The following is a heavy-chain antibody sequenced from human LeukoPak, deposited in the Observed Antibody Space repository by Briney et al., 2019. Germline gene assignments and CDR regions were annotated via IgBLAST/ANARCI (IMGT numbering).Heavy chain of an antibody. CDR3: AKPLRYFDWPDHLDY. Sequence: TGGSLRLSCAASEFTFSSYAMSWVRQAPGKGLEWVSAISGSGGSTYYADSVKGRFTISRDNSKNTLYLQMNSLRAEDTAVYYCAKPLRYFDWPDHLDYWGQGTLVTVSS. J-gene: IGHJ4*02. CDR2: ISGSGGST. CDR1: EFTFSSYA. D-gene: IGHD3-9*01. V-gene: IGHV3-23*01.